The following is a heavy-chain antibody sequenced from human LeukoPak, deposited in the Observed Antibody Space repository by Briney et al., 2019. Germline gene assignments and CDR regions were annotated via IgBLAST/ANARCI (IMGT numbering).Heavy chain of an antibody. D-gene: IGHD5-18*01. V-gene: IGHV3-53*05. CDR1: GFTVSSNY. Sequence: GGSLRLSCAASGFTVSSNYMSWVRQAPGKGLEWVSVIYSGGSTYYADSVKGRFTISRDNSKNTLSLQVSSLRTEDTAVYYCAKDRYSYAFEYSDSWGQGTLVTVSS. CDR3: AKDRYSYAFEYSDS. CDR2: IYSGGST. J-gene: IGHJ4*02.